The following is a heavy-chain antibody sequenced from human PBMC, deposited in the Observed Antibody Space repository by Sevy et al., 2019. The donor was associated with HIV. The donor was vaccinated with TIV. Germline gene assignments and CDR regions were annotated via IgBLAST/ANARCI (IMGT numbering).Heavy chain of an antibody. CDR3: ARAGYCSSTSCDPTPRLFDP. CDR2: INPSGGST. Sequence: ASVKVSCKASGYTFTSYYMHWVRQAPGQGLEWMGIINPSGGSTSYAQKFQGRVTMTRDTSTSTVYMELSSLRSEDTAVYYCARAGYCSSTSCDPTPRLFDPWGQGTLVTVSS. J-gene: IGHJ5*02. D-gene: IGHD2-2*01. CDR1: GYTFTSYY. V-gene: IGHV1-46*03.